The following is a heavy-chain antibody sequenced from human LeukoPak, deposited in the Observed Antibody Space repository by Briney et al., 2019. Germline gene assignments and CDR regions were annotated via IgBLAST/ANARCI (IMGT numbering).Heavy chain of an antibody. D-gene: IGHD3-16*01. CDR3: ARSRGPNTFGGVHDY. Sequence: PGGSLRLSCAASGFSFSSYAIHWVRQDPGKGLEWVSAISGSGGSTYYADSVKGRFTISRDNSKNTLYLQMNSLRAEDTAVYYCARSRGPNTFGGVHDYWGQGTLVTVSS. CDR2: ISGSGGST. V-gene: IGHV3-23*01. J-gene: IGHJ4*02. CDR1: GFSFSSYA.